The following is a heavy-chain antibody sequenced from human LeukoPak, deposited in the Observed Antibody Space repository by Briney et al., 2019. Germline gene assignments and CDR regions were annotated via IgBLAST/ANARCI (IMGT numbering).Heavy chain of an antibody. J-gene: IGHJ6*03. Sequence: ASVKVSCKSSGYTFTRHYLLWVRQAPGQGLEWVGLINPTGTSSWSAQKFQGRVTLTRDMSTSTDYMELSSLRSEDTAIYYCAKNGDRGAYCTGGTCYPYFYYYMDVWGKGTTVTI. CDR1: GYTFTRHY. V-gene: IGHV1-46*01. CDR3: AKNGDRGAYCTGGTCYPYFYYYMDV. D-gene: IGHD2-15*01. CDR2: INPTGTSS.